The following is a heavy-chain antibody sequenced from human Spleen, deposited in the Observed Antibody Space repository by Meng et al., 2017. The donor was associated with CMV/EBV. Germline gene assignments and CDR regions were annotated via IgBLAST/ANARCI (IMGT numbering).Heavy chain of an antibody. CDR2: IYYSGST. J-gene: IGHJ4*02. CDR3: ARAAVPAARYYFDY. V-gene: IGHV4-31*02. D-gene: IGHD2-2*01. Sequence: SCTVSGGSISSGGYYWSWIRQHPGKGLEWIGYIYYSGSTYCNPSLKSRVTISVDTSKNQFSLKLSSVTAADTAVYYCARAAVPAARYYFDYWGQGTLVTVSS. CDR1: GGSISSGGYY.